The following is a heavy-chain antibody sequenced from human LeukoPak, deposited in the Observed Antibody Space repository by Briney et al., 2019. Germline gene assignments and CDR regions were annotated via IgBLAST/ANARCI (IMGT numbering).Heavy chain of an antibody. CDR1: GYTFTDYF. Sequence: ASVKVSCKASGYTFTDYFIHWVRQAPGQGLEWMGWINPNTGDASYAQKFQDRVTMTRDRSINTAYMELSRLTPDDTAVYYCARMALDGGDSIGFDSWGQGTLVTVSS. J-gene: IGHJ5*01. CDR2: INPNTGDA. V-gene: IGHV1-2*02. CDR3: ARMALDGGDSIGFDS. D-gene: IGHD2-21*02.